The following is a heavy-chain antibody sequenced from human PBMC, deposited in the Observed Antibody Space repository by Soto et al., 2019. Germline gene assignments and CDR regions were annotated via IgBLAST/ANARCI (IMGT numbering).Heavy chain of an antibody. CDR1: GDSITSNSYF. J-gene: IGHJ6*02. CDR2: IYYSGTT. CDR3: ARRLYYDSSGFEGGGMDV. Sequence: SETLSLTCTVSGDSITSNSYFWAWIRQPPGKGLEWIGSIYYSGTTYHNPSLKSRVTISVDRSNNQFSLKLTSVTAADTSVYYCARRLYYDSSGFEGGGMDVWGQGTTVT. D-gene: IGHD3-22*01. V-gene: IGHV4-39*01.